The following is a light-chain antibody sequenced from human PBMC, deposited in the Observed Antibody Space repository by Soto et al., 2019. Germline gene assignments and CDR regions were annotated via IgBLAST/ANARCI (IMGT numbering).Light chain of an antibody. J-gene: IGKJ4*01. Sequence: ETVMTQSPPTLSVSPGEGATLSCKASQNVYNNLAWYQQRPGQPPRLLIYDASTRATGISARFSGSGYGTEFTLTISSLQSEDFAVYFCQQCRNWPLTFGGGTKV. CDR2: DAS. CDR3: QQCRNWPLT. CDR1: QNVYNN. V-gene: IGKV3-15*01.